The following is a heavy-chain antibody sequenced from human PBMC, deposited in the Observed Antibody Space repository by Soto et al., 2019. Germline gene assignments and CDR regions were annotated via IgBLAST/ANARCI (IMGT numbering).Heavy chain of an antibody. D-gene: IGHD6-6*01. CDR1: GFTFSSYG. V-gene: IGHV3-33*01. Sequence: GGSLRLSFAASGFTFSSYGMHWVRQAPGKGLEWVAVIWYDGSNKYYADSVKGRFTISRDNSKNTLYLQMNSLRAEDTAVYYCGGSSGPVYYGMDVWGQGTTVTVSS. CDR2: IWYDGSNK. J-gene: IGHJ6*02. CDR3: GGSSGPVYYGMDV.